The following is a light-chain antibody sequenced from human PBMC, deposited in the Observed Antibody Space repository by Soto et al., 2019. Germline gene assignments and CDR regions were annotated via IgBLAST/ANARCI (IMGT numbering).Light chain of an antibody. J-gene: IGLJ1*01. CDR2: EVS. V-gene: IGLV2-8*01. CDR3: SSYAGSNNQV. CDR1: SSDVGGYNY. Sequence: QSALTQPPSASGSSGQSVTVSCTGTSSDVGGYNYVSWYQQHPGKAPKLMIYEVSKRPSGVPDRFSGSKSGNTASLTVSGLQAEDEADYYCSSYAGSNNQVFGTGTKVTV.